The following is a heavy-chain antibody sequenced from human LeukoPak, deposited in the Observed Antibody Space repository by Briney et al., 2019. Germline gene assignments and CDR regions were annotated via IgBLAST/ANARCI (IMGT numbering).Heavy chain of an antibody. J-gene: IGHJ4*02. CDR1: GGTFSSYA. CDR3: ARDRGQAVATTFYYFDY. V-gene: IGHV1-69*01. Sequence: RASVKVSCKASGGTFSSYAISWVRQAPGQRLEWMGGIIPIFGTANYAQKFQGRVTITADESTSTAYMELSSLRSEDTAVYYCARDRGQAVATTFYYFDYWGQGTLVTVSS. CDR2: IIPIFGTA. D-gene: IGHD6-19*01.